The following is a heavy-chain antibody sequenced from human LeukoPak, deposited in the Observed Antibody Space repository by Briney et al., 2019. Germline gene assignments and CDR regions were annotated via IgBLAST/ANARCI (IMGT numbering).Heavy chain of an antibody. CDR1: GGSISSSY. CDR3: ARGGPTPYYFDY. J-gene: IGHJ4*02. D-gene: IGHD2-15*01. Sequence: SSETLSLTCTVSGGSISSSYWSWIRQPPGKGLEWIGYIYYSGSTNYNPSLKSRVTISVDTSKNQFSLKLSSVTAADTAVYYCARGGPTPYYFDYWGQGTLVTVSS. V-gene: IGHV4-59*01. CDR2: IYYSGST.